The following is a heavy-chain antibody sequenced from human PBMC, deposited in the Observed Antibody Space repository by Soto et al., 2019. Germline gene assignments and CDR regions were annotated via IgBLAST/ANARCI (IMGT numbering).Heavy chain of an antibody. CDR1: GFTFSSYA. CDR3: ANGVGSSSYLLFDY. Sequence: GGSLRLSCAASGFTFSSYAMSWVRQAPGKGLEWVSAISGSGGSTYYADSVKGRFTISRDNSKNTLYLQMNSLRAEDTAVYYCANGVGSSSYLLFDYWGQGTLVTVSS. D-gene: IGHD6-6*01. CDR2: ISGSGGST. V-gene: IGHV3-23*01. J-gene: IGHJ4*02.